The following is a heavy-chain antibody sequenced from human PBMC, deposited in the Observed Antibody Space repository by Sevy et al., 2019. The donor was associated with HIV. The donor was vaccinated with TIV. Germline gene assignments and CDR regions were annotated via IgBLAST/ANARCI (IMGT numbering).Heavy chain of an antibody. CDR1: GFTFSSYA. CDR3: AKARGGSYRDSYFDY. D-gene: IGHD1-26*01. Sequence: GESLKISCAASGFTFSSYAMSWVRQAPGKGLEWVSAISGSGGSTNYADSVKGRFTISRDNSKNTLYLQMNSLRAEDMAVYYCAKARGGSYRDSYFDYWGQGTLVTVSS. CDR2: ISGSGGST. J-gene: IGHJ4*02. V-gene: IGHV3-23*01.